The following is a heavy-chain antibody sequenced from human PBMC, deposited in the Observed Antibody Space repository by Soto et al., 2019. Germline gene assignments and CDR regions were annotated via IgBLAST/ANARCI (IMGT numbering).Heavy chain of an antibody. CDR2: TYYRARWYN. CDR1: GESVASNSAA. CDR3: ARQFYGMDV. D-gene: IGHD6-19*01. Sequence: SRTLSLTCAMSGESVASNSAAWTWIRQSPSRGLEWLGRTYYRARWYNEYAASVKSRIIINPDTSKNRISLQLSSVTPEDSAVYYCARQFYGMDVWGQGTTVTVSS. J-gene: IGHJ6*02. V-gene: IGHV6-1*01.